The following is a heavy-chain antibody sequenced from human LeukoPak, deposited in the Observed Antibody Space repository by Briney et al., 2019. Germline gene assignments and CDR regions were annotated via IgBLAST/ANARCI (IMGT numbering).Heavy chain of an antibody. J-gene: IGHJ4*02. D-gene: IGHD3-16*02. V-gene: IGHV3-53*01. CDR3: AKRGVVVRVFLVGFHKEAYYFDS. CDR1: GFTVSNYY. Sequence: GGSLRLSCAVSGFTVSNYYMSWVRQAPGKGLEWVSVIYTGGSTHYAASVKGRFTISRDNSKNTLFLQMDRLRAEDTAVYFCAKRGVVVRVFLVGFHKEAYYFDSWGQGAQVTVSS. CDR2: IYTGGST.